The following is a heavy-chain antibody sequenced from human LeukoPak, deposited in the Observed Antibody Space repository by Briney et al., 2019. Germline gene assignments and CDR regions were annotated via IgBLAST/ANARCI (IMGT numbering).Heavy chain of an antibody. J-gene: IGHJ4*02. V-gene: IGHV5-51*01. CDR1: GYSFTSYW. D-gene: IGHD6-13*01. CDR3: ARVAAAGTGSYYFDY. Sequence: GESLKISCKGSGYSFTSYWIGWVRQMPGKGLEWMGIIYPGDSDTRYSLSFQGQVTISADKSISTAYLQWSSLKASDTAMYYCARVAAAGTGSYYFDYWGQGTLVTVSS. CDR2: IYPGDSDT.